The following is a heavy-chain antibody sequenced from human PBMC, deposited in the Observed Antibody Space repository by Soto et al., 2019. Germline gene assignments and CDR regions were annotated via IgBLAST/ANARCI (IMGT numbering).Heavy chain of an antibody. V-gene: IGHV4-59*08. J-gene: IGHJ2*01. CDR2: IYYSGST. Sequence: QVQLQESGPGLVKPSETLSLTCTVSGGSISSYYWSWIRQPPGKGLEWIGYIYYSGSTNYNPSLKRRVTISVDTSKNQFSLKLSLVTAADTAVYYCARHPLGYCSSPSRCEEYFDLWGRGTLVTVSS. CDR3: ARHPLGYCSSPSRCEEYFDL. CDR1: GGSISSYY. D-gene: IGHD2-2*01.